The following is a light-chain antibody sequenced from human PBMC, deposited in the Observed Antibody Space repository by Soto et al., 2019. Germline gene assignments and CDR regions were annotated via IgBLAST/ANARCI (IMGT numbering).Light chain of an antibody. Sequence: EIVLTQSPATLSLSPGERATLSCRASQGISNSLAWYQQIPGQAPRLLIYAASNRATGIPARFSGSGSGTDFTLTISSLEPEDFVFYYCQQRSNWPPGPFGQGNKVDIK. J-gene: IGKJ1*01. CDR1: QGISNS. CDR3: QQRSNWPPGP. V-gene: IGKV3-11*01. CDR2: AAS.